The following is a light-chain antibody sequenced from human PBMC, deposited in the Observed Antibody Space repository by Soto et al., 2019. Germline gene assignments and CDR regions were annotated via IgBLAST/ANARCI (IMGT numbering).Light chain of an antibody. J-gene: IGLJ2*01. CDR1: SSNIESNS. V-gene: IGLV1-44*01. CDR3: AAWDDSLNGLV. CDR2: STH. Sequence: QSVLTQPPSASGTPGQRVTISCSGSSSNIESNSVNWYQQLPGTAPKLLIYSTHQRPSGVPDRFSGSKSGTSASLAISGLQSEDEADYYCAAWDDSLNGLVFGGGTKVTVL.